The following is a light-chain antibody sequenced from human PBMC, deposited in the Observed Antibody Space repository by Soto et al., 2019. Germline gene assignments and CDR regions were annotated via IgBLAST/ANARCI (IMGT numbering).Light chain of an antibody. CDR2: KVS. CDR3: SSYTSSSPLV. J-gene: IGLJ1*01. Sequence: QSALTQPASVSGSPGQSITISCTGTSSDVGGYNYVSWYQQYPGRVPKLLIYKVSNRPSGVSNRFSGSKSGNTASLTISGLQAEDEADYYCSSYTSSSPLVFGTGTKVTVL. V-gene: IGLV2-14*01. CDR1: SSDVGGYNY.